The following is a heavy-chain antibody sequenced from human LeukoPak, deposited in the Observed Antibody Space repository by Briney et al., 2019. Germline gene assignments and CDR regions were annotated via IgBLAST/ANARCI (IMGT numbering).Heavy chain of an antibody. Sequence: KASETLSLTCTVSGGSISSSSYYWGWIRQPPGKGLEWIGSIYYSGSTYYNPTLKSRVTISVDTSKNQFSLKLSSVTAADTAVYYCARVRNYDFWSGPTPKYYFDYWGQGTLVTVSS. CDR3: ARVRNYDFWSGPTPKYYFDY. CDR2: IYYSGST. J-gene: IGHJ4*02. V-gene: IGHV4-39*01. D-gene: IGHD3-3*01. CDR1: GGSISSSSYY.